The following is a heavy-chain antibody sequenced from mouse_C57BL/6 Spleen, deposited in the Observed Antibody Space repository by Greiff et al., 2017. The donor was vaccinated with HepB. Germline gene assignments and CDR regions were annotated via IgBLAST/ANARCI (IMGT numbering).Heavy chain of an antibody. CDR3: ARTIYYGYDWFAY. CDR1: GYTFTSYW. CDR2: IHPNSGST. Sequence: QVQLQQPGAELVKPGASVKLSCKASGYTFTSYWMHWVKQRPGQGLEWIGMIHPNSGSTNYNEKFKSKATLTADKSSTTAYMQLSSLTSEDSAVYYCARTIYYGYDWFAYWGQGTLVTVSA. D-gene: IGHD2-2*01. J-gene: IGHJ3*01. V-gene: IGHV1-64*01.